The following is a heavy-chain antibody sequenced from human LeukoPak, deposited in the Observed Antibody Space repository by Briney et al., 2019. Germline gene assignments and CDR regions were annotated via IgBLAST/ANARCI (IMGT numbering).Heavy chain of an antibody. J-gene: IGHJ3*02. V-gene: IGHV4-39*07. Sequence: PSETLSLTCTVSGGSISSGSYYWGWIRQPPGKGLEWIGSIYYSGSTYYNPSLKSRVTISVDTSKNQFSLKLSSVTAADTAVYYCARDTGFANNDAFDIWGQGTMVTVSS. CDR1: GGSISSGSYY. CDR3: ARDTGFANNDAFDI. CDR2: IYYSGST. D-gene: IGHD1/OR15-1a*01.